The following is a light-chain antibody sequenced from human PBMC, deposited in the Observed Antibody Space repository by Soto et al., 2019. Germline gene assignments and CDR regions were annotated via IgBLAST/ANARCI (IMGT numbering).Light chain of an antibody. CDR1: QYISTW. V-gene: IGKV1-5*03. J-gene: IGKJ1*01. CDR2: KAS. CDR3: QQYNTDPWT. Sequence: DIQMTQSPSTLSASVGDRVTITCRASQYISTWLAWYHQKPGKAPKLLIYKASSLQSGVPSRFSGSGSGTEFTLTIRSLQPDDFATYYCQQYNTDPWTFGQGTKVEIE.